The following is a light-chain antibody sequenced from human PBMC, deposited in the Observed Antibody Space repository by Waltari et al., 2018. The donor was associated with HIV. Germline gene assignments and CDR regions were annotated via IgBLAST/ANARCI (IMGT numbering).Light chain of an antibody. CDR2: GGA. V-gene: IGKV3-20*01. J-gene: IGKJ1*01. CDR3: HKYSSSDQT. CDR1: QSVTTNF. Sequence: ENVLTQSPGTLSLSPGDTATLSCNTSQSVTTNFLAWYQQKPGQTPRLPIYGGANRATGIPDRFSGSEAETDFTHTISRLEPEDFAVDDCHKYSSSDQTFGQGTKVEI.